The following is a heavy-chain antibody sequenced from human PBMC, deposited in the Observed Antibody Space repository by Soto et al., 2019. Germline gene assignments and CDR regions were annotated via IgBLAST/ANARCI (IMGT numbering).Heavy chain of an antibody. CDR3: ARVQYSSSWDFDY. V-gene: IGHV4-61*01. CDR2: IFYSGST. Sequence: ETLSLTCTVSGGSVSSGSYSWSWIRQPPGKGLEWIGYIFYSGSTHYNPSLQSRVTISIDTSKNQFSLKLTSVTAADSAVYYCARVQYSSSWDFDYWGQGTLVTVSS. D-gene: IGHD6-13*01. CDR1: GGSVSSGSYS. J-gene: IGHJ4*02.